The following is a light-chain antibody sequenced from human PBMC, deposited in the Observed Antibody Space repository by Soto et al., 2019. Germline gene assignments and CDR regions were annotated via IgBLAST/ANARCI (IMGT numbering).Light chain of an antibody. Sequence: EFVLTQSPGTLSLSPGERATLSCRASQTVRNNYLAWYQQKPGQAPRLLIYDAYSRATGIPDRFSGGGSGTDFTLTISSLEPEDFAVYYCQQRSNWLTFGGGTKVDIK. CDR3: QQRSNWLT. V-gene: IGKV3D-20*02. CDR2: DAY. CDR1: QTVRNNY. J-gene: IGKJ4*01.